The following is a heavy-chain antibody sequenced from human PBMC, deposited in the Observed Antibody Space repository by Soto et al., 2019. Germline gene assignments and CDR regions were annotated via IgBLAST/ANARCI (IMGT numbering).Heavy chain of an antibody. CDR1: GYTFTSYY. CDR2: INAGNGNT. CDR3: ARDYYDILTTQYYYYYYYMDV. Sequence: GASVKVSCKASGYTFTSYYMHWVRQAPGQRLEWMGWINAGNGNTKYSQKFQGRVTITRDTSASTAYMELSSLRSEDTAVYYCARDYYDILTTQYYYYYYYMDVWGKGTTVTVSS. D-gene: IGHD3-9*01. V-gene: IGHV1-3*01. J-gene: IGHJ6*03.